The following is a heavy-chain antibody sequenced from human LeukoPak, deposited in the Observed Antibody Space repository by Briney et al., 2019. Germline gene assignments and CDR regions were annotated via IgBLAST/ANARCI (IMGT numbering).Heavy chain of an antibody. J-gene: IGHJ4*02. CDR2: INHSGST. CDR3: ARGQSVYYYGSGSYYKAFDY. D-gene: IGHD3-10*01. V-gene: IGHV4-34*01. Sequence: PSETLSLTCAVYGGSFSGYYWSWIRQPPGKGLEWIGEINHSGSTNCNPSLKSRVTISVDTSKNQFSLKLSSVTAADTAVYYCARGQSVYYYGSGSYYKAFDYWGQGTLVTVSS. CDR1: GGSFSGYY.